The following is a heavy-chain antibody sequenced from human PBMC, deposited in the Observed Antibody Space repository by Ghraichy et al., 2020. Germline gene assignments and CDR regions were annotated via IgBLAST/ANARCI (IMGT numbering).Heavy chain of an antibody. CDR3: ASCAVENYYYYGMDV. V-gene: IGHV3-74*01. J-gene: IGHJ6*02. Sequence: GESLNISCAASGFTFSSYWMHWVRQAPGKGLVWVSRINSDGSSTSYADSVKGRFTISRDNAKNTLYLQMNSLRAEDTAVYYCASCAVENYYYYGMDVWGQGTTVTVSS. D-gene: IGHD6-19*01. CDR2: INSDGSST. CDR1: GFTFSSYW.